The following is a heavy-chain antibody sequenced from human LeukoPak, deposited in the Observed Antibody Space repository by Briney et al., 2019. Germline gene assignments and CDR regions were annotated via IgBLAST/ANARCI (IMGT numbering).Heavy chain of an antibody. CDR2: INPNSGGT. Sequence: ASVKVSCKASGYTFTGYYMHWVRQAPGQGLEWMGWINPNSGGTNYAQKFQGWVTMTRDTSISTAYMELSRLRSDGTAVYYCARAPAAATPNFDYWGQGTLVTVSS. V-gene: IGHV1-2*04. D-gene: IGHD6-13*01. CDR1: GYTFTGYY. J-gene: IGHJ4*02. CDR3: ARAPAAATPNFDY.